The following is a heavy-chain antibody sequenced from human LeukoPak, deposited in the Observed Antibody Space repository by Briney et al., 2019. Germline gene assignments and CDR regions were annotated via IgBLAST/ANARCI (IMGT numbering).Heavy chain of an antibody. D-gene: IGHD6-13*01. Sequence: SETLSLTCTVSGGSISPYYWSWIRQPPGKGLEWIGYIFHVGNTNYNPSLKSRVTISLDTSKNQFSLKLSSVTAADTAVYYCVREILGAAGNEPFDYWGQGTLVTVSS. CDR2: IFHVGNT. J-gene: IGHJ4*02. CDR3: VREILGAAGNEPFDY. V-gene: IGHV4-59*01. CDR1: GGSISPYY.